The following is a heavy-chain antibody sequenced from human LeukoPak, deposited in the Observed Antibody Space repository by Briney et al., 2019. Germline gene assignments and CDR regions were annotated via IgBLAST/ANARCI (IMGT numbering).Heavy chain of an antibody. CDR1: GFTFSSYS. CDR2: ISSSSSTI. D-gene: IGHD5-18*01. V-gene: IGHV3-48*01. J-gene: IGHJ4*02. Sequence: GGSLRLSCAASGFTFSSYSMNWVRQAPGKGLEWVSYISSSSSTIYYADSVKGRFTISRDNSKNTLYLQMNSLRAEDTAVYYCAKDRVRGYSYGTPDYWGQGTLVTVSS. CDR3: AKDRVRGYSYGTPDY.